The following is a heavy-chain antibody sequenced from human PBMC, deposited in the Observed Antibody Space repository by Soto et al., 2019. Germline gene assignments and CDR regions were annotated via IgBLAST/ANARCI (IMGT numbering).Heavy chain of an antibody. Sequence: PSETLSLTCAVSGYSISSGYYWGWIRQPPGKGLEWIGSVYHSGNTYYNTSLKSRVTILIDTSKNQLSLKLRSVTAADTALYYCARGNLLEVWGQGALVTVSS. CDR1: GYSISSGYY. CDR2: VYHSGNT. J-gene: IGHJ4*02. V-gene: IGHV4-38-2*01. CDR3: ARGNLLEV.